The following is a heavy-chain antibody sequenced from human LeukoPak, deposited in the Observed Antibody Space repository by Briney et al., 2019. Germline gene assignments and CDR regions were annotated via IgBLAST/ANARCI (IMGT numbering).Heavy chain of an antibody. CDR1: GGSISSSSYY. D-gene: IGHD2-15*01. V-gene: IGHV4-39*07. J-gene: IGHJ3*02. Sequence: NPSETLSLTCTVSGGSISSSSYYWGWIRQPPGKGLEWIGSIYYSGSTYYNPSLKSRVTISVDTSKNQFSLKLSSVTAADTAVYYCATHCSGGSCYVVKWLVDAFDIWGQGTMVTVSS. CDR2: IYYSGST. CDR3: ATHCSGGSCYVVKWLVDAFDI.